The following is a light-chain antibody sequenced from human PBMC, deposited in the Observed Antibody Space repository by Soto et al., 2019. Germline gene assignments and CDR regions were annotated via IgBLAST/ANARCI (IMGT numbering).Light chain of an antibody. CDR2: WAS. V-gene: IGKV4-1*01. CDR3: QQYYSTPTWT. CDR1: QSVLYSSNKKNY. Sequence: DIVMTQSPDSLAVSLGERATINCKSSQSVLYSSNKKNYLAWYQQKPGQSPKLLIYWASTRESGVPDRFSGSGSGTDFTLTISSLQAEDVAVYYCQQYYSTPTWTFGQGTKVEIK. J-gene: IGKJ1*01.